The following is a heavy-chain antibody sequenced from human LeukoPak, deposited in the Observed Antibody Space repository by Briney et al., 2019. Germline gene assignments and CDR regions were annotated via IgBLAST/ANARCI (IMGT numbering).Heavy chain of an antibody. V-gene: IGHV1-46*01. Sequence: GASVKVSCKASGYTFTSYYMHWVRQAPGQGLEWMGIINPSAGSTTYAQNFQGRVTMTRDTSTNTVYMELSSLRSEDTAVYYCARQRDSNWFDPWGQGTLVTVSS. CDR3: ARQRDSNWFDP. CDR2: INPSAGST. D-gene: IGHD4-11*01. J-gene: IGHJ5*02. CDR1: GYTFTSYY.